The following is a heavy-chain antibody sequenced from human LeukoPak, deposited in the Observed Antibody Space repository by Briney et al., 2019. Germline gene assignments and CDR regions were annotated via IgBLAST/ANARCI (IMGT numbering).Heavy chain of an antibody. J-gene: IGHJ4*02. CDR3: ASVRRASSGYLIFDY. Sequence: SETLSLTCTVSGGSISSCYWSWIRQPAGKVLEWIGRIYTSGSTNYNPSLKSRVTMSVDTSKNQFSLKLSSVTAADTAVYYCASVRRASSGYLIFDYWGQGTLVTVSS. D-gene: IGHD3-22*01. CDR2: IYTSGST. CDR1: GGSISSCY. V-gene: IGHV4-4*07.